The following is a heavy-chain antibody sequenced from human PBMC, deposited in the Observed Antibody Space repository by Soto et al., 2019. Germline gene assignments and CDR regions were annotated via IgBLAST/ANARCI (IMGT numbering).Heavy chain of an antibody. V-gene: IGHV1-18*01. J-gene: IGHJ4*02. CDR2: ISPSNGNT. D-gene: IGHD2-15*01. Sequence: QVQVVQSGAEVKKPGASVKVSCKTSGYNFTSFGISWVRQAPVQGLEWMGWISPSNGNTNYAQKLHDRVTMITDTSTSTTYMELRSLRSDDTAVYYCARCGGGSCYNPLDYWGQGTLVTVSS. CDR3: ARCGGGSCYNPLDY. CDR1: GYNFTSFG.